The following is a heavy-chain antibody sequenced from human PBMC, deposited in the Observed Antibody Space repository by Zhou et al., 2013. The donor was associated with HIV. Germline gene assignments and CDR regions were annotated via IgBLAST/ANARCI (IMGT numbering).Heavy chain of an antibody. V-gene: IGHV1-18*01. CDR2: ISSYDGNT. Sequence: QVHLVQSGAEVKEPGASVKISCKTSGYTYTNYGISWLRQAPGQGLEWMGWISSYDGNTSYEQKFQGRVTMTTDSSTRTAYMDLRSLTSDDTAVYYCARVTLYYDNLSGYYSFPYWGQERWSPSPQ. CDR1: GYTYTNYG. J-gene: IGHJ4*01. CDR3: ARVTLYYDNLSGYYSFPY. D-gene: IGHD3-9*01.